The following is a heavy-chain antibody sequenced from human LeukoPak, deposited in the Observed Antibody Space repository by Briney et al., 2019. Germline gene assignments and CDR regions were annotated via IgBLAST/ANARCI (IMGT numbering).Heavy chain of an antibody. CDR3: ARHFSSSSDYFDY. CDR2: IYPGDSDT. CDR1: GYSFTSYW. V-gene: IGHV5-51*01. J-gene: IGHJ4*02. D-gene: IGHD6-6*01. Sequence: GEALKIFCRGSGYSFTSYWNGLVRQRSGEGLELMGIIYPGDSDTRYSPSFQGQVTISADKSINTAYLQWSSLKASDTAMYYCARHFSSSSDYFDYWGQGTLVTVSS.